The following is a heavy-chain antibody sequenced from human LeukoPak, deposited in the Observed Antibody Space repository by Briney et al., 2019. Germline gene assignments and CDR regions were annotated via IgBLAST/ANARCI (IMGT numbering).Heavy chain of an antibody. CDR1: GGSISTYY. J-gene: IGHJ5*02. Sequence: SETLSLTCTVSGGSISTYYWSWIRQPPGKGLEWIGYIYYSGSTNYNPSLKSRVTISVDTSKNQFSLKLSSVTAADTAVYYCARAHKHTMVRGPSGFDPWGQGTLVTVSS. CDR2: IYYSGST. CDR3: ARAHKHTMVRGPSGFDP. V-gene: IGHV4-59*01. D-gene: IGHD3-10*01.